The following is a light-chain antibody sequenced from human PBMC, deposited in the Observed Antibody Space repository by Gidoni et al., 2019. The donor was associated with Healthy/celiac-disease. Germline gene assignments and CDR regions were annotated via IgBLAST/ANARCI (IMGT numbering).Light chain of an antibody. CDR3: QQYGSSPQT. J-gene: IGKJ1*01. CDR1: QSVSSSY. CDR2: GAS. V-gene: IGKV3-20*01. Sequence: EIVLTQSPGTLSLSPGERATLSCRASQSVSSSYFAWYQQKPGQAPRLLLYGASSRATGIPDRFSGRGSGTAFTLTISRLEPEDFAVYSCQQYGSSPQTFGQGTKVEIK.